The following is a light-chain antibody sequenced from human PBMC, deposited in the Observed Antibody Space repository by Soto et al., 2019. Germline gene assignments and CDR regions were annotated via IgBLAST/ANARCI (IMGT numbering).Light chain of an antibody. CDR3: QQYNNWTTIT. Sequence: MTQSASPLSVAQGESVTLACRASQRFXSNLVWYKPKPGQSPRILSXGEATRATGIPARFSGSGSGRESTLTITSLHSASFAGYYCQQYNNWTTITFGQGTRLEIK. J-gene: IGKJ5*01. V-gene: IGKV3-15*01. CDR1: QRFXSN. CDR2: GEA.